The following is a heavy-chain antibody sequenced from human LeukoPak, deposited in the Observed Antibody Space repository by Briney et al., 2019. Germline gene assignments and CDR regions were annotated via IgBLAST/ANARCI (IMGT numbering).Heavy chain of an antibody. CDR3: AKELESWEIFEY. J-gene: IGHJ4*02. V-gene: IGHV3-23*01. D-gene: IGHD1-26*01. CDR1: GFTFSSSA. Sequence: GGSLRLSCAASGFTFSSSAMTWVRQAPGKGLEWVSGIGGGGTGTHYADFVKGRFTVSRDNSRNTLYLQMNSLRAEDTALYYCAKELESWEIFEYWGQGTLVTVSS. CDR2: IGGGGTGT.